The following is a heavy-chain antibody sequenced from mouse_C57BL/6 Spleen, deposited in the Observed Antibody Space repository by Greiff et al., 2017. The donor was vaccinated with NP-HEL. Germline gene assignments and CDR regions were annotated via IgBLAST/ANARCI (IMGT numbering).Heavy chain of an antibody. CDR1: GYTFTSYW. CDR3: AREGGIYYDYFDY. CDR2: IDPNSGGT. Sequence: QVQLKQPGAELVKPGASVKLSCKASGYTFTSYWMHWVKQRPGRGLEWIGRIDPNSGGTKYNEKFKSKATLTVDKPSSTAYMQLSSLTSEDSAVYYCAREGGIYYDYFDYWGQGTTLTVSS. V-gene: IGHV1-72*01. D-gene: IGHD2-4*01. J-gene: IGHJ2*01.